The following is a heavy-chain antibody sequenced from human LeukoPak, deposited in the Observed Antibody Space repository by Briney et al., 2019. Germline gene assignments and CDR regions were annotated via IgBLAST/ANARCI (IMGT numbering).Heavy chain of an antibody. J-gene: IGHJ4*02. Sequence: GGSLRLSCAASGFTFSSYSMNWVRQAPGKGLEWVSYISSSTIYYADSVKGRFTISRDNAKNSLYLQMNSLRAEDTAVYYCARDPSYYEDYFDYWGQGTLVTVSS. CDR3: ARDPSYYEDYFDY. V-gene: IGHV3-48*01. D-gene: IGHD1-26*01. CDR2: ISSSTI. CDR1: GFTFSSYS.